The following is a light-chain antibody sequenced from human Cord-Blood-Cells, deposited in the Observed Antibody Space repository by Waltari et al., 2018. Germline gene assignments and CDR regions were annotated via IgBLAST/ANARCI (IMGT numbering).Light chain of an antibody. CDR3: QQHYSFPPT. J-gene: IGKJ4*01. CDR1: QGISSY. CDR2: AAS. Sequence: VIWMTQPPSSLAASTGDRVTISCRISQGISSYLAWYQQKPGNAPELLIYAASTLPTGVPSRFSGSGSGTDFTLTISCLQPEDFATYYCQQHYSFPPTFGGGTKVEIK. V-gene: IGKV1D-8*01.